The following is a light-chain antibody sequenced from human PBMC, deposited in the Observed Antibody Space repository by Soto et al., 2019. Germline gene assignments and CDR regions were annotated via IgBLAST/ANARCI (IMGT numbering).Light chain of an antibody. Sequence: DIQMTQSPSTLSACVGDRVTITCRASQSISSWLAWYQQKPGKAPKLLIYKASSLESGVPSRFSGSGSGTEFTLTISSLQPDDFATYYCQQYNSFIFTFGPGTKVDIK. J-gene: IGKJ3*01. CDR2: KAS. CDR1: QSISSW. V-gene: IGKV1-5*03. CDR3: QQYNSFIFT.